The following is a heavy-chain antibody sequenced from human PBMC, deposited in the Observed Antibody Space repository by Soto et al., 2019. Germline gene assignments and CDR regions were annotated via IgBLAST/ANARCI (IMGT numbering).Heavy chain of an antibody. CDR3: ARDFDGGPLCF. J-gene: IGHJ4*02. CDR2: IYSGGST. Sequence: EVQLVESGGGLIQPGGSLRLSCAASGFSVSSNYMTWVRQAPGKGLEWVSVIYSGGSTYYADSVKGRFTISRDNSKNTLYLQMNSLRAEDTAVYYCARDFDGGPLCFWGQGTLVTVSS. CDR1: GFSVSSNY. D-gene: IGHD3-16*01. V-gene: IGHV3-53*02.